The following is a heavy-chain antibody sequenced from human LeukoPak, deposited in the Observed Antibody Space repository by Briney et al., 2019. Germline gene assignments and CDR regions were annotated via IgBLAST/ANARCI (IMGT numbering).Heavy chain of an antibody. D-gene: IGHD3-9*01. J-gene: IGHJ5*02. Sequence: PSETLCLTCTVSGGSISSYYWSWIRQPPGKGLEWSGYIYYSGSTNYNPSLKSRVTISVDTSKNQFSLKLSSVTAADTAVYYCARGLRYFDWLSHNWFDPWGQGTLVTVSS. V-gene: IGHV4-59*08. CDR1: GGSISSYY. CDR2: IYYSGST. CDR3: ARGLRYFDWLSHNWFDP.